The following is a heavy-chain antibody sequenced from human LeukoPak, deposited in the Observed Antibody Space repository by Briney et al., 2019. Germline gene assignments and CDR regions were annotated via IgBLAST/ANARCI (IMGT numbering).Heavy chain of an antibody. CDR1: GFTFSAYG. CDR3: VKGVAARLDY. D-gene: IGHD6-6*01. CDR2: INTNGGST. Sequence: GGSLRLSCVASGFTFSAYGMHWVRQAPGKGLEYVSAINTNGGSTYYANSVKGRFTISRDNSRSTLYLQMSSLRAEDTAIYYCVKGVAARLDYWGQGTLVTVSS. J-gene: IGHJ4*02. V-gene: IGHV3-64*01.